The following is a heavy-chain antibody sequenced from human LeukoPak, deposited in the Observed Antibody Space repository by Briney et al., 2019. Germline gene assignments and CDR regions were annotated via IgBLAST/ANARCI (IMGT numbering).Heavy chain of an antibody. CDR1: GYTFTGCY. Sequence: ASVKVSCTASGYTFTGCYMHWVRQAPGQGLEWMGWINPNSGGTNYAQKFQGRVTMTRDTSISTAYMELSRLRSDDTAVYYCARDLTGTTSWDLDYWGQGTLVTVSS. V-gene: IGHV1-2*02. CDR3: ARDLTGTTSWDLDY. J-gene: IGHJ4*02. D-gene: IGHD1-7*01. CDR2: INPNSGGT.